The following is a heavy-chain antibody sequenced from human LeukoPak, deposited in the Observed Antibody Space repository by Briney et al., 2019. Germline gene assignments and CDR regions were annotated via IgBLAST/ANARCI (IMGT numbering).Heavy chain of an antibody. V-gene: IGHV3-23*01. CDR3: AHAARTKGAVTATVPPYFDY. CDR2: ISGSGGST. D-gene: IGHD2-21*02. J-gene: IGHJ4*02. Sequence: GGSLRLSCAASGFTFSSYAMSWVRQAPGKGLEWVSAISGSGGSTYYADSVKGRFTISRDNSKNTLYLQMNSLRAEDTAVYYCAHAARTKGAVTATVPPYFDYWGQGTLVTVSS. CDR1: GFTFSSYA.